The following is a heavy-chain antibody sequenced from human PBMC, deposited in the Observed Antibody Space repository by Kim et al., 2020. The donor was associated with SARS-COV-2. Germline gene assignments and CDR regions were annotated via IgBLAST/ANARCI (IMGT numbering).Heavy chain of an antibody. D-gene: IGHD6-19*01. CDR2: ISSSGSTI. CDR1: GFTFSSYE. J-gene: IGHJ4*02. V-gene: IGHV3-48*03. Sequence: GGSLRLSCAASGFTFSSYEMNWVRQAPGKGLEWVSYISSSGSTIYYADSVKGRFTISRDNAKNSLYLQMNSLRAEDTAVYYCARADYSSENFVGYWVQGTLVTVSS. CDR3: ARADYSSENFVGY.